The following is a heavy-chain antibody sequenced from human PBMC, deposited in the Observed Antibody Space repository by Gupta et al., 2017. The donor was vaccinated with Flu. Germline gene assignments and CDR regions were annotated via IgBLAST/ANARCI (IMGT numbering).Heavy chain of an antibody. J-gene: IGHJ6*02. CDR2: IYSGGST. D-gene: IGHD3-22*01. V-gene: IGHV3-53*02. Sequence: EVQLVETGGGLIQPGGSLRLSCAASGFTVSSNYMSWVRQAPGKGLEWVSVIYSGGSTYYADSVKGRFTISRDNSKNTLYLQMNSLRAEDTAVYYCARDRYYEDGMDVWGQGTTVTVSS. CDR3: ARDRYYEDGMDV. CDR1: GFTVSSNY.